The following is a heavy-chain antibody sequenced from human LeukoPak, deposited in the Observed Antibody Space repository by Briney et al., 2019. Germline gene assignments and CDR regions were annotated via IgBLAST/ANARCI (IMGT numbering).Heavy chain of an antibody. Sequence: SETLSLTCTVSGGSISSGDYYWSWIRQPPGKGLEWIGYIYSSGSTYYNPSLKSRVTISVDTSKNQFSLKLSSVTAADTAVYYCARGKWELLVDYWGRGTLVTVSS. CDR1: GGSISSGDYY. J-gene: IGHJ2*01. CDR3: ARGKWELLVDY. CDR2: IYSSGST. D-gene: IGHD1-26*01. V-gene: IGHV4-30-4*02.